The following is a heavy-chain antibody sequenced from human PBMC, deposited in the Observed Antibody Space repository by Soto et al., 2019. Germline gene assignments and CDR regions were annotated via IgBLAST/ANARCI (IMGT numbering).Heavy chain of an antibody. CDR3: ARGPNYYYMDV. J-gene: IGHJ6*03. V-gene: IGHV3-7*04. CDR1: GFTFSDYW. CDR2: IKEDGSEK. Sequence: GGSLRLSCAASGFTFSDYWMTWVRQAPGKGLEWVANIKEDGSEKYYVDSVKGRFTISRDNAKNSLYLQMNSLGAEDTAVYYCARGPNYYYMDVWGKGTTVTVSS.